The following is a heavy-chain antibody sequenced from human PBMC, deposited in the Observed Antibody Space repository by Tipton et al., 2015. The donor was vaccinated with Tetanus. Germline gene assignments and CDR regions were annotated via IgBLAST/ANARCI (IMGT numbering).Heavy chain of an antibody. D-gene: IGHD5-18*01. CDR2: INHSGST. J-gene: IGHJ6*02. CDR1: GGSFSGYY. CDR3: ARDGGYVDTAMGHYYYYGMDV. Sequence: TLSLTCAVYGGSFSGYYWSWIRQPPGKGLEWIGEINHSGSTNYNPSLKSRVTISVDTSKNQFSLKLSSVTAADTAVYYCARDGGYVDTAMGHYYYYGMDVWGQGTTVTVSS. V-gene: IGHV4-34*01.